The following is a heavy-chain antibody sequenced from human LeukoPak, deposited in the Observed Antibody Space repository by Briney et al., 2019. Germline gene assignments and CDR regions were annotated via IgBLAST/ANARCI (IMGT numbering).Heavy chain of an antibody. V-gene: IGHV4-59*01. J-gene: IGHJ3*02. Sequence: SETLSPTCTVSGGSISSYYWSWIRQPPGKGLEWIGYIYYSGSTNYNPSPKSRVTISVDTSKNQFSLKLSSVTAADTAVYYCARVPSYYDYVWGSYRSGAFDIWGQGTMVTVSS. D-gene: IGHD3-16*02. CDR2: IYYSGST. CDR1: GGSISSYY. CDR3: ARVPSYYDYVWGSYRSGAFDI.